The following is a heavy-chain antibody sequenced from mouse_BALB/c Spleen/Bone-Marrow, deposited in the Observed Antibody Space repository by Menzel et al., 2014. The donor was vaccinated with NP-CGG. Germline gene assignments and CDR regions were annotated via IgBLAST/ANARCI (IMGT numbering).Heavy chain of an antibody. J-gene: IGHJ3*01. CDR1: GFNIKDAY. CDR3: VRSPGKTNY. V-gene: IGHV14-3*02. Sequence: EVKLVESGAELVKPGASVKLSCTASGFNIKDAYMHWMKQRPEQGLEWIGRIDPGNGNTEYDPKFQGKATITADTSSNTAYLHLISLTSEDTAVYYCVRSPGKTNYWGQGTLVTVSA. CDR2: IDPGNGNT.